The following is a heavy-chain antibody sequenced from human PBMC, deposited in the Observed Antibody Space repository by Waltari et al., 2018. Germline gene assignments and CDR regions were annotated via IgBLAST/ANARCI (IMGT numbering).Heavy chain of an antibody. D-gene: IGHD1-26*01. J-gene: IGHJ4*02. Sequence: EVQLVESGGGLVKPGGSLRLSCAASGFTFSTYSMNWVRQAPGKGLEWVASIGGSSRNIYNADSVKGRFTISRDNAKNSLYLQMNSLRAEDTAVYYCAREVVGPTEQAFDHWGQGTLVTVSS. CDR3: AREVVGPTEQAFDH. V-gene: IGHV3-21*03. CDR2: IGGSSRNI. CDR1: GFTFSTYS.